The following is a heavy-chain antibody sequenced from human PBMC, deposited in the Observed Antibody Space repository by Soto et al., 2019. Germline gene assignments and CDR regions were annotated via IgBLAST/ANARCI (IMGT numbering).Heavy chain of an antibody. CDR2: IIPILGIA. V-gene: IGHV1-69*02. Sequence: QVQLVQSGAEVKKPGSSVKVSCKASGGTFSSYTISWVRQAPGQGLEWMGRIIPILGIANYAQKFQGRVTITADKSTSTAYMELSSLRSEDTAVYYCARQEGRFGELYYGMYVWGQGTTVTVSS. CDR3: ARQEGRFGELYYGMYV. CDR1: GGTFSSYT. J-gene: IGHJ6*02. D-gene: IGHD3-10*01.